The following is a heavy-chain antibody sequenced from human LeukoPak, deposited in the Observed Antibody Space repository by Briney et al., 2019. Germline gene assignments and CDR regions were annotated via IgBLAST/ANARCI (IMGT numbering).Heavy chain of an antibody. D-gene: IGHD6-13*01. CDR3: ARTGTRPGIAAAGFDY. J-gene: IGHJ4*02. CDR2: INHSGST. CDR1: GGSFSGYY. V-gene: IGHV4-34*01. Sequence: PSETLSLTCAVYGGSFSGYYWSWIRQPPGKGLEWIGEINHSGSTNYNPSLKSRVTISVDTSKNQFSLKLSSVTAADTAEYYCARTGTRPGIAAAGFDYWGQGTLVTVSS.